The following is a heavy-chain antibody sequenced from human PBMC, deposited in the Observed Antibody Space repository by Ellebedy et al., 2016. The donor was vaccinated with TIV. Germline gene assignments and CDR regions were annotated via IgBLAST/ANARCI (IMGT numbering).Heavy chain of an antibody. D-gene: IGHD5-12*01. CDR3: ARDPDSGWTEAVDY. Sequence: PWGSLRLSCAASGFTFSNSWMSWVRQAPGKGLEWVANIKQDGSQKYYVDSVKGRFTISRDNAKNSLYLQMKSLRAEDTDVYYCARDPDSGWTEAVDYWGQGTLVTVSS. J-gene: IGHJ4*02. CDR1: GFTFSNSW. V-gene: IGHV3-7*03. CDR2: IKQDGSQK.